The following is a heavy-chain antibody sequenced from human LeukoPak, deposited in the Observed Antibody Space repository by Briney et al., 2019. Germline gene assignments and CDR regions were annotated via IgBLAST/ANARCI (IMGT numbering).Heavy chain of an antibody. CDR2: IIPIFGTA. D-gene: IGHD6-13*01. CDR1: GGTFSSYA. V-gene: IGHV1-69*13. CDR3: ARDSSWYIRTNGHYYYYMDV. J-gene: IGHJ6*03. Sequence: SVKVSCKASGGTFSSYAISWVRQAPGQGLEWMGGIIPIFGTANYAQKFQGRVTITADESTSTAYMELSSLRSEDTAVYYCARDSSWYIRTNGHYYYYMDVWGKGTTVTVSS.